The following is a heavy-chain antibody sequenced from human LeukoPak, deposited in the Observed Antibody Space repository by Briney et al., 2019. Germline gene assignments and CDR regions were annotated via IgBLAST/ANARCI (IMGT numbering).Heavy chain of an antibody. CDR2: ISSSGSTI. J-gene: IGHJ3*02. CDR1: GFTFSDYY. Sequence: GGSLRLSCAASGFTFSDYYMSWLRQAPGKGLEWVSYISSSGSTIYYADSVKGRFTVSRDNAKNSLYLQMNSLRAEDTAVYYCAREYYGDYAFDIWGQGTMVTVSS. D-gene: IGHD4-17*01. CDR3: AREYYGDYAFDI. V-gene: IGHV3-11*04.